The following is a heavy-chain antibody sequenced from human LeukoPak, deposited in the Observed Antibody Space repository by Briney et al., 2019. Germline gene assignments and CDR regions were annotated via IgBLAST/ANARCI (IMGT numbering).Heavy chain of an antibody. Sequence: GRSLRLSCASSGFTFDDYAMHWVRQAAGKGLQGVSGICWNSGSINYEDSVKGRFTISRDNAKNFLYLQMNSLRADDTAFYYCAKDTDYFGSGSESLGFAHWGQGTLVTVSS. CDR3: AKDTDYFGSGSESLGFAH. V-gene: IGHV3-9*01. CDR1: GFTFDDYA. J-gene: IGHJ4*02. CDR2: ICWNSGSI. D-gene: IGHD3-10*01.